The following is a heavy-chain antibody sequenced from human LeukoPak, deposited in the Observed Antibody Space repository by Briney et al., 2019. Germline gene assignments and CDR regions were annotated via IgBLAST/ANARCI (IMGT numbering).Heavy chain of an antibody. J-gene: IGHJ4*02. CDR1: GFTFSSYG. Sequence: PGGSLRLSCAASGFTFSSYGMHWVRQAPGKGLEWVAVISYDGSNKYYADSVKGRFTISRDNGKNYLYLQMNSLRPDDTALYYCVKSARRQVIRNHFDFWGQGTLVSVSS. CDR2: ISYDGSNK. V-gene: IGHV3-30*18. D-gene: IGHD1-14*01. CDR3: VKSARRQVIRNHFDF.